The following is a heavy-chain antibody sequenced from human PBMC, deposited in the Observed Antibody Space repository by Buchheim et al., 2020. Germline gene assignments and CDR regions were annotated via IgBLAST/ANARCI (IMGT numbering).Heavy chain of an antibody. Sequence: QVQLVESGGGVVQPGRSLRLSCAASGFTFSRYGMHWVRQAPGKGLEWVAVISYGANNKYYADSVKGRFTISRDNPRKTRDWQVNSLRPDDTAVYYCAKGGSWCSGGSCYFDYWGQGTL. CDR1: GFTFSRYG. D-gene: IGHD2-15*01. V-gene: IGHV3-30*18. J-gene: IGHJ4*02. CDR3: AKGGSWCSGGSCYFDY. CDR2: ISYGANNK.